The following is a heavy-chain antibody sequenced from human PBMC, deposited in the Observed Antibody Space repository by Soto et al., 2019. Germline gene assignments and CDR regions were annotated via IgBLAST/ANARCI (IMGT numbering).Heavy chain of an antibody. CDR1: GFSLTTSGVG. CDR3: AHRVLRTVFGLVTTTAIYFDL. D-gene: IGHD3-3*01. J-gene: IGHJ4*02. CDR2: IYWDDDK. V-gene: IGHV2-5*02. Sequence: QITLNESGPTVVRPTETLTLTCRFSGFSLTTSGVGVGWLRQSPGKAPEWLALIYWDDDKRYSASLKSRLTITKDTSKNQVVLTVSDLDPTDTATYYCAHRVLRTVFGLVTTTAIYFDLWGQGTPVAVSS.